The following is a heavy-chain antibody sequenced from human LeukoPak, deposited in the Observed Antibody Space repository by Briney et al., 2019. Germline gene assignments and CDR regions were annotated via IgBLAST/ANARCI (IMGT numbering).Heavy chain of an antibody. CDR1: GFTFDDYA. CDR2: ISWNSGSI. J-gene: IGHJ4*02. Sequence: GRSLRLSCAASGFTFDDYAMHWVRQAPGKGLEWVSGISWNSGSIGYADSVKGRFTISRDNAKNSLYLQMNSLRAEDTALYYCARAQYYYDSSGYKEVIYFDYWAQGTLVTVSS. D-gene: IGHD3-22*01. V-gene: IGHV3-9*01. CDR3: ARAQYYYDSSGYKEVIYFDY.